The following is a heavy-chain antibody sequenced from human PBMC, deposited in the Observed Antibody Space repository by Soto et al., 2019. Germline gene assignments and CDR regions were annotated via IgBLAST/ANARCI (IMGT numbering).Heavy chain of an antibody. V-gene: IGHV1-18*04. CDR2: ISAYNGNT. D-gene: IGHD1-1*01. J-gene: IGHJ5*02. CDR3: VRDGTKNLRDWFDP. Sequence: ASVKDFFKASGYTFTSYGISFVRQAPGQGLEWMGWISAYNGNTNYAQKLQVRVTMTTYTSKKQFSLKLRSVTAADTAVYYCVRDGTKNLRDWFDPWGQGIPVTVSS. CDR1: GYTFTSYG.